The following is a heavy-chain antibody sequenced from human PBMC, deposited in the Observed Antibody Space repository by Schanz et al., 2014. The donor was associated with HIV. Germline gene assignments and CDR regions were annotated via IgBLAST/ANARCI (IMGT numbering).Heavy chain of an antibody. J-gene: IGHJ6*02. Sequence: QVQLVESGGGVVQPGRSLRLSCAASGFTFNSYGMHWGRQAPGKGLEWVSVISYDGRNKLYADPVKGRFTISRDNSKNTMYLKMNSLRVDDTAVYYCAKDRNYYDSKYRGKGNYYHYYGMDVWGQGTTVTVS. D-gene: IGHD3-22*01. V-gene: IGHV3-30*19. CDR1: GFTFNSYG. CDR3: AKDRNYYDSKYRGKGNYYHYYGMDV. CDR2: ISYDGRNK.